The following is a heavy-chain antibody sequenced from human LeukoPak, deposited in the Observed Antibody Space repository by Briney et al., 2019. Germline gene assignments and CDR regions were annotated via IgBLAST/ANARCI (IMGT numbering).Heavy chain of an antibody. CDR3: AKGGYCSSTSCYVGWFDP. J-gene: IGHJ5*02. CDR2: INEDGSAK. CDR1: GFTFNTYW. V-gene: IGHV3-7*05. D-gene: IGHD2-2*01. Sequence: GGSLRLSCAVSGFTFNTYWMSWVRQPPGKGLEWVANINEDGSAKFYVGSVKGRFTISRDNAKSSLFLLMNSLRAEDTAVYYCAKGGYCSSTSCYVGWFDPWGQGTLVTVSS.